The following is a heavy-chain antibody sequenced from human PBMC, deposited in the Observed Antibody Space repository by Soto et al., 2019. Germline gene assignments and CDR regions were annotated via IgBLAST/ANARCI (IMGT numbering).Heavy chain of an antibody. CDR1: GGSISSYY. CDR3: ARVGAEGNGVIFYYFDY. V-gene: IGHV4-59*01. D-gene: IGHD4-17*01. J-gene: IGHJ4*02. CDR2: IYYSGST. Sequence: PSETLSLTCTVSGGSISSYYWSWIRQPPGKGLEWIGYIYYSGSTNYNPSLKSRVTMSVDTSKNQFSLKLSSVTAADTAVYYCARVGAEGNGVIFYYFDYWGQGTLVTVSS.